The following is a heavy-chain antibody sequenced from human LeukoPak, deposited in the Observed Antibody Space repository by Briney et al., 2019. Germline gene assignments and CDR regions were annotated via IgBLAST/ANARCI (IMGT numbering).Heavy chain of an antibody. J-gene: IGHJ4*02. CDR1: GYTFTGYY. D-gene: IGHD3-22*01. CDR2: INPNSGGT. CDR3: ARGSSYYYVVGYFDY. V-gene: IGHV1-2*02. Sequence: ASVKVSCKASGYTFTGYYMHWVRQAPGQGLEWMGWINPNSGGTNYAQKFQGRVTMTRDTSISTAYRELSRLRSDDTAVYYCARGSSYYYVVGYFDYWGQGTLVTVSS.